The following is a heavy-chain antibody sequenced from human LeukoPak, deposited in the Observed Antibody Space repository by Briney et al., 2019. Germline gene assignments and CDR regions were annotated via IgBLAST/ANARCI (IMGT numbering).Heavy chain of an antibody. CDR2: MSDSGTA. CDR1: GGSISNHF. Sequence: SETLSLTCTVSGGSISNHFWSWIRQPPGKGLEWIGYMSDSGTASYNPSLKSRVTMSVETSKSQFSLTFTSLTAADTAVYYCATLXKRGXXDSSXYFDPWGHGTLVTVAS. D-gene: IGHD3-22*01. V-gene: IGHV4-59*08. CDR3: ATLXKRGXXDSSXYFDP. J-gene: IGHJ5*02.